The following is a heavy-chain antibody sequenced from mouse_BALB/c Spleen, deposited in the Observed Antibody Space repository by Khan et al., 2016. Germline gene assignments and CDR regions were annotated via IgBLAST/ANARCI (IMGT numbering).Heavy chain of an antibody. CDR1: GFTFTDYY. CDR3: AREGTTATSWYFDV. CDR2: IRNKANGYTT. Sequence: EVELVESGGGLVQPGGSLRLSCATSGFTFTDYYMSWVRQPPGKALEWLGFIRNKANGYTTEYSASVKGRFTISRDNSQSSLYRQMNTLRAEDSATYYCAREGTTATSWYFDVWGAGTTVTVSS. D-gene: IGHD1-2*01. J-gene: IGHJ1*01. V-gene: IGHV7-3*02.